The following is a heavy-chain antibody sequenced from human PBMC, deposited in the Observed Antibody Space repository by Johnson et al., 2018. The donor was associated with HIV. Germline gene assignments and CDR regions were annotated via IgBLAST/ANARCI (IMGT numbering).Heavy chain of an antibody. J-gene: IGHJ3*02. V-gene: IGHV3-30-3*01. CDR2: ISYDGNNK. CDR3: ARPHIVVVTAGYAFDI. D-gene: IGHD2-21*02. Sequence: QVQLVEPGGGVVQPGPSLTLSCAPSGFSFTKYAMHRVCQAPGKGLECVAIISYDGNNKYYADPVKGRFTISRDTSKNTLYLQMNSLRAEDTAVYYCARPHIVVVTAGYAFDIWGQGTMVIVSS. CDR1: GFSFTKYA.